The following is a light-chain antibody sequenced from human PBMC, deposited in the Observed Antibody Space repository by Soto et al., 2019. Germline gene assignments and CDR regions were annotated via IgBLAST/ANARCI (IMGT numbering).Light chain of an antibody. CDR1: ESVSSH. CDR3: QHRAIWPVS. CDR2: ETS. J-gene: IGKJ5*01. V-gene: IGKV3-11*01. Sequence: EIVMTQSPATLSVSPGERAALSCRASESVSSHLAWYQQKPGPAPRLLIYETSTRATGIPVRFSGSGSGTDFTLTISSLEPEDFAVYYCQHRAIWPVSFGQGTRLEIK.